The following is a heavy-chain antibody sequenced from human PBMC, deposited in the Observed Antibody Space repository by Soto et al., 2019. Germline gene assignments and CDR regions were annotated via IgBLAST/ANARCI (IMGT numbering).Heavy chain of an antibody. CDR1: GFTFSSYA. Sequence: EVQLLESGGGLVQPGGSLRLSCAASGFTFSSYAMSWVRQAPGKGLEWVSAISGSGGDTYYADSVKGRFTISRDNSTTPVYLQLDSLRAEDTAVYYCAKDDIVVIPAAAYFDYWGQGTLVTVSS. J-gene: IGHJ4*02. V-gene: IGHV3-23*01. D-gene: IGHD2-2*01. CDR2: ISGSGGDT. CDR3: AKDDIVVIPAAAYFDY.